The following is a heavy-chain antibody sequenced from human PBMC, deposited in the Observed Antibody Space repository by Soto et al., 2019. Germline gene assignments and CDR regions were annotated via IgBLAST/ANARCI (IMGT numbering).Heavy chain of an antibody. CDR2: IFPDDSDT. CDR1: GYIIKNYW. CDR3: FRGGVTSRTFDY. J-gene: IGHJ4*02. V-gene: IGHV5-51*01. D-gene: IGHD3-16*01. Sequence: PGESLKISCKASGYIIKNYWIGWVRQMPGQGLGWMGIIFPDDSDTRYSPSFQGHVTISVGKSISTAYVQWSSLKASDSAIYYCFRGGVTSRTFDYWGQGTLVTVSS.